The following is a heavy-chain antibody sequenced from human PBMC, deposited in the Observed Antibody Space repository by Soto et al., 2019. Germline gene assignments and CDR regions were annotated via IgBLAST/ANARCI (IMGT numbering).Heavy chain of an antibody. CDR1: GGSISSYY. J-gene: IGHJ6*01. D-gene: IGHD3-16*01. CDR2: IYHSGST. Sequence: QVQLQESGPGLVKPSETLSLTCTVSGGSISSYYWRWIRQPPGKGLEWIGYIYHSGSTNYNPSLKSRVTISVDTSKNQFSRKLSSVTAADTAVYYCGRYRGRWVYYYGMDVW. CDR3: GRYRGRWVYYYGMDV. V-gene: IGHV4-59*01.